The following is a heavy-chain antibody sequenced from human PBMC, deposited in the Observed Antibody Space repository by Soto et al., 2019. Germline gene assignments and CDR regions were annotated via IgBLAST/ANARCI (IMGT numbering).Heavy chain of an antibody. CDR2: ISWNSGSI. D-gene: IGHD3-10*01. CDR3: AKGFDFDY. V-gene: IGHV3-9*01. Sequence: GGSLRLSCAASGFTFDDYAMHWVRQAPGKGLEWVSGISWNSGSIGYADSVKGRFTISRDNAKNSLYLQMNSLRAEDTALYYCAKGFDFDYWCQGTLVTVSS. CDR1: GFTFDDYA. J-gene: IGHJ4*02.